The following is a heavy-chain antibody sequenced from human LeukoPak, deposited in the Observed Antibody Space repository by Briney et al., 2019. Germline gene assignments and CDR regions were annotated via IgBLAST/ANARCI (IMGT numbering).Heavy chain of an antibody. V-gene: IGHV4-59*12. J-gene: IGHJ4*02. CDR1: GGSISSYY. D-gene: IGHD3-22*01. Sequence: PSETLSLTCTVSGGSISSYYWSWIRQPPGKGLEWIGYIYYSGSTNYNPSLKSRVTISVDTSKNQFSLKLTSVTAADTAVYYCAREGSSAYYPVDYWGQGTLVTVSS. CDR3: AREGSSAYYPVDY. CDR2: IYYSGST.